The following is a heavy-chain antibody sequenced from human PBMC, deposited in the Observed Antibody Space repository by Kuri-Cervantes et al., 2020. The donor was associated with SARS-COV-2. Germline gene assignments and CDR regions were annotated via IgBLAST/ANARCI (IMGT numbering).Heavy chain of an antibody. Sequence: GSLRLSCTVSGGSISGYYWSWIRQPPGKGLEWIGYIYYSGSTIYNPSLKSRVTISLDTSKNQFSLKLNSVTAADTAVYYCARGPGENYFDYWGQGTLVTVSS. V-gene: IGHV4-59*01. CDR3: ARGPGENYFDY. CDR2: IYYSGST. J-gene: IGHJ4*02. D-gene: IGHD4-17*01. CDR1: GGSISGYY.